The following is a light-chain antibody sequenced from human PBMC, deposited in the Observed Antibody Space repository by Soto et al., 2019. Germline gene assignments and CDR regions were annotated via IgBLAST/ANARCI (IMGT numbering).Light chain of an antibody. CDR2: DVS. CDR1: SSDVGGYNY. V-gene: IGLV2-14*01. CDR3: SSYTSSLTRV. J-gene: IGLJ2*01. Sequence: QSALTQPASVSGSPGQSITISCTGTSSDVGGYNYVSWYQQLPGKAPKLMIYDVSNRPSGVSNRFSGSKSGNTASLTISGLQAVDEADYYCSSYTSSLTRVFGGGTKLTVL.